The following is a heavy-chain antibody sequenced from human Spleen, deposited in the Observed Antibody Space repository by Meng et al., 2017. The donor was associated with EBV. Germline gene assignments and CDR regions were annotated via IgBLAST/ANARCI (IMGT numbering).Heavy chain of an antibody. CDR2: ISAYNGNR. D-gene: IGHD5-24*01. CDR3: ARDLEDGDFDY. Sequence: VQLVQSGAEVKKPGASVKISCKASGYRFTSYGISWVRQAPRQGLEWMGWISAYNGNRNYGQKLQGRVTMTTDTSTSTAYMELRSLRSDDTAVYYCARDLEDGDFDYWGQGTLVTVSS. CDR1: GYRFTSYG. J-gene: IGHJ4*02. V-gene: IGHV1-18*01.